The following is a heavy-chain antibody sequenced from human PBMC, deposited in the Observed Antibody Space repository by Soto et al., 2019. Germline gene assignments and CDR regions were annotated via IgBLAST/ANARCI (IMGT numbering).Heavy chain of an antibody. CDR2: IFHSGTT. Sequence: QVQLPESGPGLVKPSGTLSLTCTVSVGSVSSTNWWSWVRQAPGEGVEWIGEIFHSGTTNYNPSLKIRVVISMDTATNQLSLRLDSVTAAATALYFCARHIAVPTTRGFDYWGQGTLVTVSS. D-gene: IGHD2-15*01. CDR3: ARHIAVPTTRGFDY. CDR1: VGSVSSTNW. V-gene: IGHV4-4*02. J-gene: IGHJ4*02.